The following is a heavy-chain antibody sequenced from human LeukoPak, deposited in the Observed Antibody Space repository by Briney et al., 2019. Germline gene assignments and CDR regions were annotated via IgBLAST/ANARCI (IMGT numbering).Heavy chain of an antibody. CDR3: AKDRTSIFGVVIPFDY. Sequence: PGGSLRLSCAASGFTFSSYGMHWVRQAPGKGLEWVAFIRYDGSNKYYADSVKGRFTISRNNSKNTLYRQRNSLRAEDTAVYYCAKDRTSIFGVVIPFDYWGQGTLVTVSS. D-gene: IGHD3-3*01. J-gene: IGHJ4*02. CDR2: IRYDGSNK. V-gene: IGHV3-30*02. CDR1: GFTFSSYG.